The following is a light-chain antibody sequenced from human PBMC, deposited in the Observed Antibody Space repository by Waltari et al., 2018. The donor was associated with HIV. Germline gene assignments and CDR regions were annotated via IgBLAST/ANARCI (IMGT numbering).Light chain of an antibody. V-gene: IGLV2-8*01. J-gene: IGLJ2*01. Sequence: QSALTQPPSASGSPGQSVTISCAGTSSDIGLYNLVSWYQHHPGKAPKLMISEVSRRPSGVPDRFSGSKSGNTASLTVSGLQAEDEAAYYCFSYAGNNYLLFGGGTKLTVL. CDR1: SSDIGLYNL. CDR3: FSYAGNNYLL. CDR2: EVS.